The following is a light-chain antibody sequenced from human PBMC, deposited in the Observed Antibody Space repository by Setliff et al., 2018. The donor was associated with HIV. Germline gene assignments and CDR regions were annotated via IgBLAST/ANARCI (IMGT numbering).Light chain of an antibody. Sequence: QSALTQPASVSGSPGQSITISCTGTSTDVGTYSLVSWYQQHPAKAPKLIIYEVTKRPSGVSNRFSGSTSGNTAYLTISGLQAEDEADYYCCSSAGSSTYVFGSGTKVTVL. J-gene: IGLJ1*01. CDR2: EVT. V-gene: IGLV2-23*02. CDR1: STDVGTYSL. CDR3: CSSAGSSTYV.